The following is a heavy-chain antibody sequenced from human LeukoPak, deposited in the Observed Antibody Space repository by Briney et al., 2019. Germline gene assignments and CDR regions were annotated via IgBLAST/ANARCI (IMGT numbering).Heavy chain of an antibody. V-gene: IGHV3-30*02. Sequence: GGSLRLSCAASGFTFSSYGMHWVRQAPGKGLEWVAFIRYDGSNKYYADSVKGRFTISRDNSKNTLYLQMNSLRAEDTAVYYCAKDWDYYGSGSYIHFDYWGQGTPVTVSS. D-gene: IGHD3-10*01. CDR3: AKDWDYYGSGSYIHFDY. J-gene: IGHJ4*02. CDR1: GFTFSSYG. CDR2: IRYDGSNK.